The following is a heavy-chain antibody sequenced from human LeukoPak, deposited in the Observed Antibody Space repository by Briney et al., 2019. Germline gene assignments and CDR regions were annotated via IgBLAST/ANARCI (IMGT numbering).Heavy chain of an antibody. CDR2: IYYSGST. CDR1: GGSISSYY. V-gene: IGHV4-59*08. D-gene: IGHD6-13*01. Sequence: SETLSLTCTVSGGSISSYYWSWIRQPPGKGLEWIGYIYYSGSTNYNPSLKSRVTISVNTSKNQFSLKLSSVTAADTAVYYCARGYSSSWYPNLDYWGQGTLVTVSS. J-gene: IGHJ4*02. CDR3: ARGYSSSWYPNLDY.